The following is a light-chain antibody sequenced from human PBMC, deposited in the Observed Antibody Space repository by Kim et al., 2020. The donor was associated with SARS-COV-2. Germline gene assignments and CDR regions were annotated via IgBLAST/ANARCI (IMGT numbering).Light chain of an antibody. CDR1: QSISWW. Sequence: DIQMTQSPSTLSASVGDRVTITCRASQSISWWLAWYQQKPGKAPKLLIYKASTLESGVPSRFSGSASGTEFTLTISSLQPDDFATYYCKQYNGYHTLGQGTKLEI. CDR3: KQYNGYHT. J-gene: IGKJ2*01. CDR2: KAS. V-gene: IGKV1-5*03.